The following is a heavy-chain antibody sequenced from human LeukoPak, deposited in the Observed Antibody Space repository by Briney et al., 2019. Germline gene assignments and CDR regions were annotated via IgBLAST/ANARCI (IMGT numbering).Heavy chain of an antibody. D-gene: IGHD3-22*01. CDR2: INPNTGGT. CDR3: ARRRFDSSGYYSPTFDY. J-gene: IGHJ4*02. CDR1: GGTFSSYA. Sequence: GASVKVSCKASGGTFSSYAISWVRQAPGQGLEWMGWINPNTGGTNYAQKFQGRVTMTRDMSISTAYMELSSLRSDDTALHYCARRRFDSSGYYSPTFDYWGQGTLVTVSS. V-gene: IGHV1-2*02.